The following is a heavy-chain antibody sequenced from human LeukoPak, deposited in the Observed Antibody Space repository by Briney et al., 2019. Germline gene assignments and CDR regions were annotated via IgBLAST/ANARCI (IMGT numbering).Heavy chain of an antibody. Sequence: SETLSLTCTVSGGSISGSYWSWIRQPPGKGLEWIGYIYYSGITNYNPSLRSRVTISVDTPKNQFTLNLSSVTAADTALYYCARRDSSGYYGHWGQGTLVTVSS. CDR2: IYYSGIT. CDR1: GGSISGSY. CDR3: ARRDSSGYYGH. D-gene: IGHD3-22*01. J-gene: IGHJ4*02. V-gene: IGHV4-59*08.